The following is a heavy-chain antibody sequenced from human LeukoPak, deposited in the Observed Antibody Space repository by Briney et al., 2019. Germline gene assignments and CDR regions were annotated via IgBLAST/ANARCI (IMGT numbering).Heavy chain of an antibody. CDR2: ISGSGGST. J-gene: IGHJ4*02. V-gene: IGHV3-23*01. CDR1: GFTFSSYA. Sequence: GGSLKLPGAASGFTFSSYAMSWFGQAPGKGLEWVSAISGSGGSTYYADSVKGRFTISRDNSKNTLYLQMNSLRAEDTAVYYCAKDLIAAAGTGVDYWGQGTLVTVSS. D-gene: IGHD6-13*01. CDR3: AKDLIAAAGTGVDY.